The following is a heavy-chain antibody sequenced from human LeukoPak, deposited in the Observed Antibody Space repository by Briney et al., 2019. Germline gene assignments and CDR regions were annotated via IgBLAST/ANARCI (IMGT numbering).Heavy chain of an antibody. J-gene: IGHJ3*01. CDR3: ARPWYSSSWFSDAFDV. CDR2: IYYSGST. CDR1: GGSISSSSYY. V-gene: IGHV4-39*01. D-gene: IGHD6-13*01. Sequence: SETLSLTCTVSGGSISSSSYYWGWIRQPPGKGLEWIGSIYYSGSTYYNPSLKSRVTITVDTSKNQFSLKLSSVTAADTAVYYCARPWYSSSWFSDAFDVWGQGTMVIVSS.